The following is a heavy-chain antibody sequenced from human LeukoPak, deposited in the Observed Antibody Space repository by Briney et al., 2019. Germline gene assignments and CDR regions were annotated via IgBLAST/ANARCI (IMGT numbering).Heavy chain of an antibody. CDR3: ARVLGDGDYVLDY. J-gene: IGHJ4*02. D-gene: IGHD4-17*01. V-gene: IGHV1-69*05. CDR1: GGTFSSYA. Sequence: SVKVSCKASGGTFSSYAISWVRQAPGQGPEWMGGIIPIFGTANYAQKFQGRVTITTDESTSTAYMELNSLRSEDTAAYYCARVLGDGDYVLDYWGQGTLVTVSS. CDR2: IIPIFGTA.